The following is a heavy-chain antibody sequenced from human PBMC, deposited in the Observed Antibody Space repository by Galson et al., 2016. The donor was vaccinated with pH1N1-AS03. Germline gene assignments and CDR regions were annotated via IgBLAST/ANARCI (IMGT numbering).Heavy chain of an antibody. CDR1: GGTFNTYS. D-gene: IGHD1-14*01. J-gene: IGHJ6*02. V-gene: IGHV1-69*13. CDR2: IIPVFGTA. CDR3: ARGIRNTKKNFGMDG. Sequence: SVKVSCKASGGTFNTYSFNWVRQAPGQGLEWMGGIIPVFGTANYAQQFQDRVTITADASRREAYMEIRSLRSEDSALYFCARGIRNTKKNFGMDGWGQGTAVIVSS.